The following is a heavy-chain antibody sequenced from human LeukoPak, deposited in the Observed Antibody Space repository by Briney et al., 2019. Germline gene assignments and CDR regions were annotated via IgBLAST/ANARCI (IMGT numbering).Heavy chain of an antibody. V-gene: IGHV1-46*01. J-gene: IGHJ4*02. CDR2: INPTGGST. D-gene: IGHD4-17*01. Sequence: ASVKVSCKASGYTFTSYYIHWVRQAPGQGLEWMGIINPTGGSTTYAQKFQGRVTVTRDMSTSTAYMELSSPKSEDTAVYYCARADAYGDYDYWGQGTLVTVPS. CDR1: GYTFTSYY. CDR3: ARADAYGDYDY.